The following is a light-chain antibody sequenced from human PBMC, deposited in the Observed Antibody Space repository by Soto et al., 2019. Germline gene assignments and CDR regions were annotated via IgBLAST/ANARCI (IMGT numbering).Light chain of an antibody. Sequence: DIQITQSPSTLSGSVGDRVTITCRASQTISSWLEWYMQTPGKAPKILIYAASRLQSGVPSLFSGSGAGTDFTRTISSLQPEDFATYYCQQANSYPITFGQGTRLEIK. J-gene: IGKJ5*01. CDR3: QQANSYPIT. V-gene: IGKV1-12*01. CDR2: AAS. CDR1: QTISSW.